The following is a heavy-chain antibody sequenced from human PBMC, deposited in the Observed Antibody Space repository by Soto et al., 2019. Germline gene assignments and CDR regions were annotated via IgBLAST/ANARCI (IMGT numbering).Heavy chain of an antibody. D-gene: IGHD2-15*01. CDR3: ARESPRGLLPYYYYGMDV. CDR1: GYTFTSYG. V-gene: IGHV1-18*01. J-gene: IGHJ6*02. Sequence: ASVKVSCKASGYTFTSYGISWVRQAPGQGLEWMGWISAYNGNTNYAQKLQGRVTMTTDTSTSTAYMELRSLRSDDTAVYYCARESPRGLLPYYYYGMDVWGQGTTVTVSS. CDR2: ISAYNGNT.